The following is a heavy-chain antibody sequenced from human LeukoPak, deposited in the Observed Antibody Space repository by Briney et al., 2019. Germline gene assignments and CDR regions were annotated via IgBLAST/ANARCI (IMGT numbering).Heavy chain of an antibody. D-gene: IGHD3-3*01. CDR1: GGSISSGSYY. Sequence: SQTLSLTCTVSGGSISSGSYYWSWFRQPAEKGLEWIGRIYTSGSTYYNPSLKSRVTISADTSKNQFSLKLSSVTAADTAVYYCARPGGDFWSGYSTHYFDYWGQGTLVTVSS. J-gene: IGHJ4*02. CDR2: IYTSGST. V-gene: IGHV4-61*02. CDR3: ARPGGDFWSGYSTHYFDY.